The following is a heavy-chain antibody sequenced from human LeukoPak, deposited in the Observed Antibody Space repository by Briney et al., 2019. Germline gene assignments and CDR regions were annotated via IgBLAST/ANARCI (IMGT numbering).Heavy chain of an antibody. CDR3: AHRDTYGPFDY. CDR2: IYWDDDK. V-gene: IGHV2-5*08. J-gene: IGHJ4*02. Sequence: SWIRQPPGKALEWLALIYWDDDKGYSPSLKSRLSITKDTSKNQVVLTMTNLDPVDTATYYCAHRDTYGPFDYWGQGTLVTVSS. D-gene: IGHD5-18*01.